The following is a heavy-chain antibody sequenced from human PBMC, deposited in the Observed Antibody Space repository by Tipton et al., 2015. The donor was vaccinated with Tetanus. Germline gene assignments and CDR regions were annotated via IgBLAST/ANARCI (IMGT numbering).Heavy chain of an antibody. CDR1: GGSISDKKYY. CDR2: IYFEGST. D-gene: IGHD2/OR15-2a*01. Sequence: LRLSCTVSGGSISDKKYYWGWIRQAPGKGLEWIASIYFEGSTYYSPSLKSRLTIDVDTSLNLFSLRLTSVTAADTAIYYCARHLYGYWFDPWGQGALVTVSS. J-gene: IGHJ5*02. CDR3: ARHLYGYWFDP. V-gene: IGHV4-39*02.